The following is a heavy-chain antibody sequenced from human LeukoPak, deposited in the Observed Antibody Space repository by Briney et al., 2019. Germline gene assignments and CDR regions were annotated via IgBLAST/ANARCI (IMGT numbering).Heavy chain of an antibody. J-gene: IGHJ3*02. Sequence: PSETLSLTCAVYGGSFSGYYWSWIRQPPGKGLEWIGEINHSGSTNYNPSLKSRVTISVDTSKNQFSLKLSSVTAADTAVYYCARKARDSSGYYYYRFGAFDIWGQGTMVTVSS. CDR3: ARKARDSSGYYYYRFGAFDI. CDR1: GGSFSGYY. CDR2: INHSGST. D-gene: IGHD3-22*01. V-gene: IGHV4-34*01.